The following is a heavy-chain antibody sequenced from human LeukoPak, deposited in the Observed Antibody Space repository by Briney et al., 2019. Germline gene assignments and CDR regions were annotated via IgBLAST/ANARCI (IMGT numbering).Heavy chain of an antibody. V-gene: IGHV4-39*02. CDR2: ISHTGTT. J-gene: IGHJ4*02. D-gene: IGHD3-10*01. CDR1: GDSISSSTYY. CDR3: ARELWGVADY. Sequence: PSETLSLTCIVSGDSISSSTYYWAWIRQPPGKGLEGIGSISHTGTTYYKPSHTSQVTISVDASTSQFYLRLTSVTAADTAVYFCARELWGVADYWGQGTLVTVSS.